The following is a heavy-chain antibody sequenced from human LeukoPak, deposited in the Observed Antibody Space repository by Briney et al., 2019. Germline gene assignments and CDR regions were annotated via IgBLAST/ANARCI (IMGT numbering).Heavy chain of an antibody. CDR2: ISSDGTNK. CDR1: GFTFSSYG. D-gene: IGHD6-19*01. J-gene: IGHJ6*02. V-gene: IGHV3-30*18. CDR3: AKGGYSSGWEDYYGMDV. Sequence: GKSLRLSCAASGFTFSSYGMPWVRQAPGKGLEWVAAISSDGTNKYYADSVKGRFTISRDTSKNTLYLQMNNLRVEDTAVYYCAKGGYSSGWEDYYGMDVWGQGTTVTVSS.